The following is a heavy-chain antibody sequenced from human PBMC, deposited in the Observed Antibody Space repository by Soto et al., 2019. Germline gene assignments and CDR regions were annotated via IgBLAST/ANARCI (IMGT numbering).Heavy chain of an antibody. CDR2: ISYDGSNK. CDR3: ARETDGMDV. Sequence: QVQLVESGGGVVQPGRSLRLSCAASGLTFSSYAMHWVRQAPGKGLEWVAVISYDGSNKYYADSVKGRFTISRDNSKNTLYLQMNSLRAEDTAVYYCARETDGMDVWGQGTTVTVSS. V-gene: IGHV3-30-3*01. CDR1: GLTFSSYA. J-gene: IGHJ6*02.